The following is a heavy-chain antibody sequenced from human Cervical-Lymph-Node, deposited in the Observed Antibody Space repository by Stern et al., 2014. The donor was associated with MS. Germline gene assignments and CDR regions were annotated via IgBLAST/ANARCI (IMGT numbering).Heavy chain of an antibody. J-gene: IGHJ4*02. CDR2: ISSDGSSE. V-gene: IGHV3-30-3*01. CDR3: ASAHGGTCPGY. Sequence: QVQLVESGGGVVQPGKSLRLSCAASGFTFSGHGMHWVRQPPGKGLGWVALISSDGSSEYYADSVKGRFTISRDNSKNTVYLQMNRLRSEDTSIYYCASAHGGTCPGYWGQGTHVTVSS. CDR1: GFTFSGHG. D-gene: IGHD4-23*01.